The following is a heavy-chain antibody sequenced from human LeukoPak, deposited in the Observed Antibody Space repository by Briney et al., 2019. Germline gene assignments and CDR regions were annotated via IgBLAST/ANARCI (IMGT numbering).Heavy chain of an antibody. CDR1: GFSFSTYS. CDR2: VSGTSEYI. V-gene: IGHV3-21*06. Sequence: PGGSLRLSCAASGFSFSTYSMIWVRQAPGKGLEWVSSVSGTSEYIYYADSVRGRFTISRDNAKNTVYLQMNSLRAEDTAVYYCARWYSSGWYSDYWGQGTLVTVSS. D-gene: IGHD6-19*01. CDR3: ARWYSSGWYSDY. J-gene: IGHJ4*02.